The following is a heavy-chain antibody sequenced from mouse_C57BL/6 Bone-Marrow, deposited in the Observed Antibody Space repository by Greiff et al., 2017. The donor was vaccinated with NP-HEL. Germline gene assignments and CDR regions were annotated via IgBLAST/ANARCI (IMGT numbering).Heavy chain of an antibody. CDR3: VSSTVGEAWFAY. CDR2: IRSNSNNYAT. J-gene: IGHJ3*01. V-gene: IGHV10-1*01. D-gene: IGHD1-1*01. CDR1: GFSFNTYA. Sequence: EVQLVESGGGLVQPKGSLKLSCAASGFSFNTYAMNWVRQAPGQGLEWVARIRSNSNNYATYYAVSVKDRFTISRDDSESMLYLQMNNLKTEDTAMYYCVSSTVGEAWFAYWGQGTLVTVSA.